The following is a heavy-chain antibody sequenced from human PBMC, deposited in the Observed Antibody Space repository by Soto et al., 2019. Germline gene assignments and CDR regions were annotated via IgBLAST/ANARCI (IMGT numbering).Heavy chain of an antibody. J-gene: IGHJ5*02. V-gene: IGHV4-31*03. D-gene: IGHD2-2*01. Sequence: QVQLQESGPGLVKPSQTLSLTCTVSGGSISSGAYFWSWIRQHPGRGLEWIGYIYYRGSTYYNPSLKSRLTITVDTSKTQFSLNLTSVTAADTAVYYCARADGYISSWGLLDPWGQGTLVTVSS. CDR2: IYYRGST. CDR3: ARADGYISSWGLLDP. CDR1: GGSISSGAYF.